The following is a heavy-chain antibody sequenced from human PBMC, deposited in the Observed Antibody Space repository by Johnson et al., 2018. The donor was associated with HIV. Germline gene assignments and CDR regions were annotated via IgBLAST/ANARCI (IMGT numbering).Heavy chain of an antibody. D-gene: IGHD3-16*01. J-gene: IGHJ3*02. V-gene: IGHV3-23*04. CDR2: ISGSGDST. CDR1: GFTFSSNA. Sequence: VQLVESGGGLVQPGGSLRLSCVASGFTFSSNALNWFRQAPGKGLEWVSVISGSGDSTGHADSVKGRFTISRVNAKNSLYLQMTSLRAEDTALYYCARGRGGDPIAFDIWGQGTMVTVSS. CDR3: ARGRGGDPIAFDI.